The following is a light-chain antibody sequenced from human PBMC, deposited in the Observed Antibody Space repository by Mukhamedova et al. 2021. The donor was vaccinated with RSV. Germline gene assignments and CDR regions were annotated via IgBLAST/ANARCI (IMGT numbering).Light chain of an antibody. Sequence: WYQRRVHGKAPMLLIYSASSLQSGVPSRFSGSGSGTDFTLTISSLQPEDFATYYCQQSYSTLYTFGQGTKVDIK. V-gene: IGKV1-39*01. CDR2: SAS. J-gene: IGKJ2*01. CDR3: QQSYSTLYT.